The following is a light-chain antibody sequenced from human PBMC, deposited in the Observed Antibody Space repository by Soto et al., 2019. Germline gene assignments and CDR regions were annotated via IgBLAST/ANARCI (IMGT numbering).Light chain of an antibody. CDR1: QSLDSY. Sequence: EIVLTQSPATLSLSPGERATLSCRASQSLDSYLAWYQQKPGQAPRLLIYDASNRATGVPARFSGSGSGTDVTLTINSLEPEDFAVYYCQQRRSWPITFGGGTKVEI. V-gene: IGKV3-11*01. CDR2: DAS. J-gene: IGKJ4*01. CDR3: QQRRSWPIT.